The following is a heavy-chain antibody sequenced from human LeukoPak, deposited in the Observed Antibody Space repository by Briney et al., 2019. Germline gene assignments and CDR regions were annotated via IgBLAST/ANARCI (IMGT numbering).Heavy chain of an antibody. CDR2: INQDGSEK. Sequence: PGGSLRLSCAASGFTFSSYWMSWVRQAPGKGLEWVANINQDGSEKYYVDSVKGRFTISRDNSKNTLYLQMNSLRAEDTAVYYCAKDGARVSSYYYGMDVWGQGTTVTVSS. V-gene: IGHV3-7*03. D-gene: IGHD6-13*01. CDR3: AKDGARVSSYYYGMDV. CDR1: GFTFSSYW. J-gene: IGHJ6*02.